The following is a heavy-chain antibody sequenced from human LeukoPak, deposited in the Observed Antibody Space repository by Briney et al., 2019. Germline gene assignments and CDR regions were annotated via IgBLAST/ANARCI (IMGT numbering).Heavy chain of an antibody. D-gene: IGHD2-15*01. J-gene: IGHJ6*02. V-gene: IGHV1-69*05. CDR3: ARDKVVAAALNYYYYGMDV. Sequence: SVKVSCKASGGTFSSYAISWVRQAPGQGLEWMGGIIPIFGTANYAQKFQGRVTITTDESTSTAYMELSSLRSEDTAVYYCARDKVVAAALNYYYYGMDVWGQGTTVTVSS. CDR1: GGTFSSYA. CDR2: IIPIFGTA.